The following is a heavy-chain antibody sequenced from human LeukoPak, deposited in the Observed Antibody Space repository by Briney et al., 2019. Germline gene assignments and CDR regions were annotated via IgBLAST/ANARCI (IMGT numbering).Heavy chain of an antibody. V-gene: IGHV4-30-2*01. CDR3: ARGSVLYYFDY. Sequence: SETLSLTCAVSGGSISSGGYSWSWIRQPPGKGLEWIGYIHHSGSTYYNPSLKSRVTISVDRSKNQFSLKLSSVTAADMAVYYCARGSVLYYFDYWGQGTLVTVSS. J-gene: IGHJ4*02. D-gene: IGHD3-3*01. CDR2: IHHSGST. CDR1: GGSISSGGYS.